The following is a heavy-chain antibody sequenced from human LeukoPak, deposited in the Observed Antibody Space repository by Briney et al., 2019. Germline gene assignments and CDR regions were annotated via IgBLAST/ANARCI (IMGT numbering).Heavy chain of an antibody. V-gene: IGHV4-34*01. CDR3: ARGVYSSSWYID. Sequence: AETLSLTCAVYGVSYRGYYWSWLRQPPGKGLEWIGEINHSGSNKYHPSLKSRITISEDTSKIQFYLKLSSVTAAGTAVYYCARGVYSSSWYIDWGQGTLVTVSS. D-gene: IGHD6-13*01. J-gene: IGHJ4*02. CDR2: INHSGSN. CDR1: GVSYRGYY.